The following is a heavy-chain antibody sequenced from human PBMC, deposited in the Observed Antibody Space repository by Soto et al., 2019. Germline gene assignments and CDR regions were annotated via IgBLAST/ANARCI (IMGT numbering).Heavy chain of an antibody. CDR2: IGGGSGST. V-gene: IGHV3-23*01. CDR3: AKREIAAAGSRFFDY. Sequence: EVPLLQSGGGLVQPGGSLRLSCAASGFTFSTYGMSWVRQAPGKGLEWVSSIGGGSGSTYYADSVKGRFTISRDNSKNTLYVQMNSLRAEDTAVYYCAKREIAAAGSRFFDYWGQGSLVTVAS. D-gene: IGHD6-13*01. CDR1: GFTFSTYG. J-gene: IGHJ4*02.